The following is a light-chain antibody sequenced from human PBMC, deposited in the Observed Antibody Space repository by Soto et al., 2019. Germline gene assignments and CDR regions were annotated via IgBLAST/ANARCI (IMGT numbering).Light chain of an antibody. J-gene: IGLJ1*01. Sequence: QSALTQPRSVSGSPGQSVTISCTGTSSDAGGFNSVSWYQQHPGKAPKLMIYDVNKRPSGVPDRFSGSKSGSTASLTISGLQAEDEADYYCCSYAGSYSYAFATGTKV. CDR3: CSYAGSYSYA. CDR1: SSDAGGFNS. CDR2: DVN. V-gene: IGLV2-11*01.